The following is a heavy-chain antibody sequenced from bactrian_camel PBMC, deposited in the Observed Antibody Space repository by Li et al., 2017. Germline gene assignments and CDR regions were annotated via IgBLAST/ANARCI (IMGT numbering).Heavy chain of an antibody. J-gene: IGHJ4*01. CDR2: MDSEGET. V-gene: IGHV3S53*01. CDR3: AADFVNKQLARSYDN. D-gene: IGHD7*01. CDR1: GPIYSYC. Sequence: QVQLVESGGGSVQAGGSLTLSCTADGPIYSYCLGWFRQAPGKEREGVAAMDSEGETFYADSMKGRFTIAKDNAMNTLYLQMNSLKPEDTAMYYCAADFVNKQLARSYDNWGQGTQVTVS.